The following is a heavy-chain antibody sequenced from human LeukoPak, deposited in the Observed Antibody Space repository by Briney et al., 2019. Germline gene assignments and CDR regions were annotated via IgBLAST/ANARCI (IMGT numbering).Heavy chain of an antibody. V-gene: IGHV5-51*01. D-gene: IGHD3-22*01. CDR1: GCSFTSYW. CDR3: ARPRFDYYDSSGYFDY. Sequence: GESLKISCKGSGCSFTSYWIGWVRQMPGKGLEWMGIIYPGDSDTRYSPSFQGQVTISADKSISTAYLQWSSLKASDTAMYYCARPRFDYYDSSGYFDYWGQGTLVTVSS. CDR2: IYPGDSDT. J-gene: IGHJ4*02.